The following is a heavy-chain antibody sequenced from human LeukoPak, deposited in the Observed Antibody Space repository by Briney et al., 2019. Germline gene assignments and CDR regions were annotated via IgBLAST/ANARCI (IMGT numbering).Heavy chain of an antibody. CDR2: INPNNGDT. V-gene: IGHV1-2*02. J-gene: IGHJ4*02. Sequence: ASVKVSCKASGYTFTAQYMHWVRQAPGQGLEWMGWINPNNGDTKYAQRFLGRVTMTRDTSTATAYMELSSLRSDDTAVYFCASYPRNIPTPPFDYWGRGTLVTVSS. D-gene: IGHD2-21*01. CDR1: GYTFTAQY. CDR3: ASYPRNIPTPPFDY.